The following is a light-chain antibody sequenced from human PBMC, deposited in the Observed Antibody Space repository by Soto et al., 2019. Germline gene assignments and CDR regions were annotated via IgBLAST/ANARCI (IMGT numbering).Light chain of an antibody. CDR1: QSISSY. CDR3: QQYEKWPWT. V-gene: IGKV1-39*01. Sequence: DIPMTQSPSSLSASVGDRVTITCRASQSISSYLNWYQQKPGKAPKLLIFAASSLQSGVPSRFSGSRSGPDFTLTISSLQSEDFALYYCQQYEKWPWTFGQGTKVDIK. J-gene: IGKJ1*01. CDR2: AAS.